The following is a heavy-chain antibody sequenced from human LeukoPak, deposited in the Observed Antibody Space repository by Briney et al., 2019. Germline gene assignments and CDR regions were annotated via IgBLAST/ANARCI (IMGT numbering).Heavy chain of an antibody. Sequence: SGGSLRLSCAAPAFTFSSMNWFRQAPGKGLEWVSGISGSGGSTYYADSVKGRFTISRDNSKNTLYLQMNILRAEDTAVYYCARVNYGMDVWGQGTTVTVSS. V-gene: IGHV3-23*01. CDR3: ARVNYGMDV. J-gene: IGHJ6*02. CDR1: AFTFSS. CDR2: ISGSGGST.